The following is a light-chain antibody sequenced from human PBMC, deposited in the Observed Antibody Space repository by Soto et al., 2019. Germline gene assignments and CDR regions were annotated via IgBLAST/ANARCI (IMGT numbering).Light chain of an antibody. CDR1: QSVSSSY. J-gene: IGKJ1*01. CDR3: QQYGSSRWT. V-gene: IGKV3-20*01. CDR2: GAS. Sequence: EIVLTQSPGTLSLSPGERATLSCRASQSVSSSYLAWYQQNRGQAPRLLIYGASSRAPGITDRFGGSGSGTDFTLTISRLEPEDFAVYYCQQYGSSRWTFGQGPKVEIK.